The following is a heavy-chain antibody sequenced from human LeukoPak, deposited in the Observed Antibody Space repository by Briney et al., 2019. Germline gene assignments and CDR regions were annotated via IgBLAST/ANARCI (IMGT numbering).Heavy chain of an antibody. CDR2: INYSGTT. CDR3: ARTYCRGGTCYSWDY. D-gene: IGHD2-15*01. CDR1: GDSISSGDYY. Sequence: SETLSLTCTVSGDSISSGDYYWSWARQHPGKGLEWIGYINYSGTTYYNPSLTSRVTISVDTSKNQFSLKLSSVTAADTAVYYCARTYCRGGTCYSWDYWGQGTLVTDSS. J-gene: IGHJ4*02. V-gene: IGHV4-31*03.